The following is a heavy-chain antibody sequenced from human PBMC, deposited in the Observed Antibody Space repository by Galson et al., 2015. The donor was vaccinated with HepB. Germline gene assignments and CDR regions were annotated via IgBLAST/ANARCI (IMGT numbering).Heavy chain of an antibody. CDR3: ATDSSKIGAFDI. J-gene: IGHJ3*02. V-gene: IGHV1-24*01. Sequence: SVKVSCKVSGYTLTELSMHWVRQAPGKGLEWMGGFDPEDGETIYAQKFQGRVTMTEDTSTDTAYMELSSLRSEDTAVYYCATDSSKIGAFDIWGQGTMVTVSS. CDR2: FDPEDGET. D-gene: IGHD6-6*01. CDR1: GYTLTELS.